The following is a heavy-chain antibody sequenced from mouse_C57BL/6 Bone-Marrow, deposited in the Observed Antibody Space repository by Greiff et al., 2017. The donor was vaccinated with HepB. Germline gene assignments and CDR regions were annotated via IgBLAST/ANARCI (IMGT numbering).Heavy chain of an antibody. CDR2: ISDGGSYT. Sequence: EVKLMESGGGLVKPGGSLKLSCAASGFTFSSYAMSWVRQTPEKRLEWVATISDGGSYTYYPDNVKGRFTISRDNAKNNLYLQMSHLKSEDTAMYYCARDGTLDYWGQGTTLTVSS. J-gene: IGHJ2*01. D-gene: IGHD1-1*02. V-gene: IGHV5-4*01. CDR3: ARDGTLDY. CDR1: GFTFSSYA.